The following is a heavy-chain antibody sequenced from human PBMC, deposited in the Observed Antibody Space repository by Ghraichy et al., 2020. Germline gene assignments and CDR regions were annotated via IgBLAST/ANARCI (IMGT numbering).Heavy chain of an antibody. CDR2: INPVNSDT. V-gene: IGHV5-51*01. D-gene: IGHD6-6*01. J-gene: IGHJ3*02. CDR1: GYSFTSYW. CDR3: ASPAGSSSTNGFDI. Sequence: GESLNISCKGSGYSFTSYWIGWVRQIPGEGLEWMGIINPVNSDTRYSPSSQGQVTISADKSISTAYLQWSSLKASDTAMYYCASPAGSSSTNGFDIWGQGTMVIVSS.